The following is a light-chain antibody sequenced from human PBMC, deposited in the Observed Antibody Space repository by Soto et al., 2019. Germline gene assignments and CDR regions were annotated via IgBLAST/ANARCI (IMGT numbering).Light chain of an antibody. Sequence: QSVLTQPACVSLSPGQSITISCTGTSSDVGGYKFVSWYQQHPGKAPKLMIYEVSNRPSGVSSRFSGSKSGNTASLTISGLQAEDEADYYCGSYTGSIYVFGTGTKVTVL. CDR1: SSDVGGYKF. CDR3: GSYTGSIYV. J-gene: IGLJ1*01. V-gene: IGLV2-14*01. CDR2: EVS.